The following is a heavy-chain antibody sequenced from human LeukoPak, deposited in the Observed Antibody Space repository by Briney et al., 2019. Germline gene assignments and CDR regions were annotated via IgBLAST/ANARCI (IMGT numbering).Heavy chain of an antibody. CDR2: INPNSGGI. CDR3: ARESNGVRVTGDY. CDR1: GYTFTSYD. Sequence: ASVKVSCKASGYTFTSYDINWVRQATGQGLEWMGWINPNSGGINYAQKFQGRVTMTRDTSISTAYMGLSRLRSDDTAVYYCARESNGVRVTGDYWGQGTLVTVSS. J-gene: IGHJ4*02. V-gene: IGHV1-2*02. D-gene: IGHD7-27*01.